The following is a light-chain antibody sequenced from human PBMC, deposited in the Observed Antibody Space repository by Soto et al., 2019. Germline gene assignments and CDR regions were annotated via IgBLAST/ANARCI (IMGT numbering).Light chain of an antibody. CDR3: VQGTHWPRT. V-gene: IGKV2-30*01. CDR1: EGLVFSDGNTY. J-gene: IGKJ1*01. Sequence: DVVITQSPLFLPVTLGQPASISCRSSEGLVFSDGNTYLSWLQQRPGQSPRRLIYKVSNRGSGVPDRFSGSGSGTDLTLKNSRVESEDVGLYYCVQGTHWPRTFSRGTKVEIK. CDR2: KVS.